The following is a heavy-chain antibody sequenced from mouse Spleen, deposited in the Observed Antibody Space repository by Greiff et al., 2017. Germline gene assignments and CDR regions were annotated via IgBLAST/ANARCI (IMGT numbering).Heavy chain of an antibody. V-gene: IGHV1-55*01. CDR1: GYTFTSYW. CDR3: ARETYSNYGGWFAY. D-gene: IGHD2-5*01. CDR2: IYPGSGST. Sequence: QVQLQQSGAELVKPGASVKMSCKASGYTFTSYWITWVKQRPGQGLEWIGDIYPGSGSTNYNEKFKSKATLTVDTSSSTAYMQLSSLTSEDSAVYYCARETYSNYGGWFAYWGQGTLVTVSA. J-gene: IGHJ3*01.